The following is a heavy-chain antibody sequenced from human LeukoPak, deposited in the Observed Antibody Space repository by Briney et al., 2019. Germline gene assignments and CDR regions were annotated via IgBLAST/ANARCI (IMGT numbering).Heavy chain of an antibody. CDR3: ARDLGSGWSFGMDV. J-gene: IGHJ6*02. CDR2: IYYSEST. CDR1: GGSISSYY. V-gene: IGHV4-59*01. Sequence: SETLSLTCTVSGGSISSYYWSWIRQPPGKGLEWIGYIYYSESTNYNPSLKSRVTISVDTSKNQFSLKLSSVTAADTAVYYCARDLGSGWSFGMDVWGQGTTVTVSS. D-gene: IGHD6-19*01.